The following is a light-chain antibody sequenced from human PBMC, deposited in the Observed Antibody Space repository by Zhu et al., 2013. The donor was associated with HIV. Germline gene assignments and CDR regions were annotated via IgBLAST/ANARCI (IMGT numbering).Light chain of an antibody. V-gene: IGKV3-15*01. Sequence: DIVLTQSPATLSVSPGERATLSCRASQSVSSTLAWYQQKPGQAPRLLIYGASTRATGIPARFSGSGSGTEFTLTVSSLQSEDFVIYYCQQFNSWPLTFGQGTKVEFK. CDR1: QSVSST. CDR3: QQFNSWPLT. J-gene: IGKJ1*01. CDR2: GAS.